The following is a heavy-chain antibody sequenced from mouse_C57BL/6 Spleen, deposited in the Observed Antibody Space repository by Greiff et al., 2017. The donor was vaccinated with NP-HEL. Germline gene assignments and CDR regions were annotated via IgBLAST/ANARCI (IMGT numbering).Heavy chain of an antibody. CDR1: GFTFSSYA. J-gene: IGHJ4*01. Sequence: EVKLVESGGGLVKPGGSLKLSCAASGFTFSSYAMSWVRQTPEKRLEWVATISDGGSYTYYPDNVKGRFTISRDNAKNNLYLQMSHLKSEDTAMYYCAREGNYYGSIYAMDYWGQGTSVTVSS. V-gene: IGHV5-4*01. D-gene: IGHD1-1*01. CDR2: ISDGGSYT. CDR3: AREGNYYGSIYAMDY.